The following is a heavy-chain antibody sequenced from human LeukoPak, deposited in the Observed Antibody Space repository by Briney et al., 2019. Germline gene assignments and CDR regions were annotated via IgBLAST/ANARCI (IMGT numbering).Heavy chain of an antibody. CDR2: IYSGGST. D-gene: IGHD4-17*01. Sequence: GGSLRLSCAASGFTVSSDYMSWVRQAPGKGLEWVSVIYSGGSTYYADSVKGRFTISRDNSKNTVYLQMNKLRAEDTAVYYCARATASRFDYWGQGTLVTVSS. J-gene: IGHJ4*02. CDR3: ARATASRFDY. V-gene: IGHV3-53*01. CDR1: GFTVSSDY.